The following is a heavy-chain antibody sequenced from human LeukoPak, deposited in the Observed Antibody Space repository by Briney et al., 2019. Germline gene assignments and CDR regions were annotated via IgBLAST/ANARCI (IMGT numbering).Heavy chain of an antibody. Sequence: GSLRLSCAASGFTFISYSMNWVRQAPGKGLEWVSSISSSSSYIYYADSVKGRFTISRDNAKNSLYLQMNSLRAEDTAVYYCASSGGSGGHDYWGQGTLVTVSS. CDR3: ASSGGSGGHDY. CDR1: GFTFISYS. J-gene: IGHJ4*02. V-gene: IGHV3-21*01. D-gene: IGHD5-12*01. CDR2: ISSSSSYI.